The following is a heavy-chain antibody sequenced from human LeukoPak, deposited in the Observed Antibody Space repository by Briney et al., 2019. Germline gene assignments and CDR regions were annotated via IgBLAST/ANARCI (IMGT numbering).Heavy chain of an antibody. Sequence: GGYLRLSCGASGFTFSSYAMSWVRRTPGRGLEWVAGVSPSGGRTIYADSAEGRFTISRDNSNDTVYLQLSSLRAEDSALYYCAKVRGVYCSSPACYYYDAWGQGTPVTVSS. CDR2: VSPSGGRT. CDR3: AKVRGVYCSSPACYYYDA. J-gene: IGHJ4*02. D-gene: IGHD2-2*01. V-gene: IGHV3-23*01. CDR1: GFTFSSYA.